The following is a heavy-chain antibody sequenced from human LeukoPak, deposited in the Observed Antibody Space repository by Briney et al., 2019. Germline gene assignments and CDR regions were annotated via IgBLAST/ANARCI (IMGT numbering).Heavy chain of an antibody. CDR1: GFTFSSYS. D-gene: IGHD2-21*02. V-gene: IGHV4-38-2*01. CDR3: ARLGRSGDLEGYFDY. J-gene: IGHJ4*02. CDR2: IYHSGNT. Sequence: GSLRLSCAASGFTFSSYSMNWVRQAPEKGLEWIGSIYHSGNTYYNPSLKSRVTMSVDTSKNQFSLKLSSVTAADTAVYYCARLGRSGDLEGYFDYWGQGTLVTVSS.